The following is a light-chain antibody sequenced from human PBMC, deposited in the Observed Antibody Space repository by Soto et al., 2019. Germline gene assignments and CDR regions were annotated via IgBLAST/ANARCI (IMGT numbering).Light chain of an antibody. CDR1: QSISKY. J-gene: IGKJ5*01. Sequence: DIQMTQSPSTLSASIGDRVTITCRTRQSISKYLNWYQQKPGKAPKLLIYDASTLEAGVPSRFSGRGSGTDFTFIITRLQPEDIATYYCQQYENLPITFGQGTRLEI. CDR3: QQYENLPIT. CDR2: DAS. V-gene: IGKV1-33*01.